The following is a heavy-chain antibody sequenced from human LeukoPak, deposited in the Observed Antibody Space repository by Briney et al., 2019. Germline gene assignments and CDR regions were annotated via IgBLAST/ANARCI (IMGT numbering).Heavy chain of an antibody. V-gene: IGHV3-74*01. J-gene: IGHJ4*02. CDR3: VAYNWNYPDY. D-gene: IGHD1-20*01. CDR1: GFRFRSYY. CDR2: IRTDGNT. Sequence: GGSLRLPCPASGFRFRSYYMYWVRQAPERGLVWVSRIRTDGNTAYADSVKGRFTICRDNAKNTLYLQMNSLRAEDTAVYYCVAYNWNYPDYGGQGTLVTVSS.